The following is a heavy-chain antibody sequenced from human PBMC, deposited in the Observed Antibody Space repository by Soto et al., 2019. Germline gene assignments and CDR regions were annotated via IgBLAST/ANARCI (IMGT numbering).Heavy chain of an antibody. CDR3: AKAMGYPRVQAESDY. CDR1: GFTFSSYA. Sequence: PGGSLRLSCAASGFTFSSYAMSWVRQAPGKGLEWVSAISGSGGSTYYADSVKGRFTISRDNSKNTLYLQMNSLRAEDTAVYYCAKAMGYPRVQAESDYWGQGTLVAVSS. D-gene: IGHD3-10*01. J-gene: IGHJ4*02. V-gene: IGHV3-23*01. CDR2: ISGSGGST.